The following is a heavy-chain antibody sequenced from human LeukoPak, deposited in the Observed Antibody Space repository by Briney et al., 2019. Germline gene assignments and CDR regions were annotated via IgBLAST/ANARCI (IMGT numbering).Heavy chain of an antibody. D-gene: IGHD3-3*01. V-gene: IGHV3-43*02. CDR1: GFTFDDYA. CDR3: AKVSRSYDFWRTANLYYTDV. Sequence: GGSLRLSCAASGFTFDDYAMHWVRQAPGKGLEWVSLISGDGGSTYYADSVKGRFTISRDNSKNSLYLQMNGLRTEDTALYYCAKVSRSYDFWRTANLYYTDVWGKGTTVTVS. CDR2: ISGDGGST. J-gene: IGHJ6*03.